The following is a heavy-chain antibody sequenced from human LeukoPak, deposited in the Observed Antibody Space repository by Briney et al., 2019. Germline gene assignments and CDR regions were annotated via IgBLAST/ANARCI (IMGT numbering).Heavy chain of an antibody. CDR2: FDPEDGET. D-gene: IGHD2-15*01. CDR3: ATASGVVVVAATARWFDP. CDR1: GYTLTELS. Sequence: ASVKVSCKVSGYTLTELSMHWVRQAPGKGLEWMGGFDPEDGETIYAQKFQGRVTMTEDTSTDTAYMELSGLRSEDTAVYYCATASGVVVVAATARWFDPWGQGTLVTVSS. J-gene: IGHJ5*02. V-gene: IGHV1-24*01.